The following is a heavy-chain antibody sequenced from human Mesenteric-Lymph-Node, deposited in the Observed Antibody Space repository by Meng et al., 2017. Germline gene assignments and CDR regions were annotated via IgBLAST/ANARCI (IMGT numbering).Heavy chain of an antibody. D-gene: IGHD4-23*01. CDR1: GGSISSYS. CDR3: ARDHIRRWFSWVHESPTDAFDI. J-gene: IGHJ3*02. Sequence: SETLSLTCTVSGGSISSYSWRWIRQPPGKGLEWIGRIYTSGSTNYNPSLKSRVTMSVDTSKNQFSLKLSSVTAADTAVYYCARDHIRRWFSWVHESPTDAFDIWGQGTMVTVSS. V-gene: IGHV4-4*07. CDR2: IYTSGST.